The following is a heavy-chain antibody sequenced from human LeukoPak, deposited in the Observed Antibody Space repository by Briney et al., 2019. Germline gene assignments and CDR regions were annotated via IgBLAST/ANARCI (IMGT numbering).Heavy chain of an antibody. CDR1: GYTFTSYG. Sequence: ASVKVSCKASGYTFTSYGISWVRQAPGQGLEWMGWISAYNGNTNYAQKLQGGVTMTTDTSTSTAYMELRSLRSDDTAVYYCARDGREANYDFWSGYYLPVSNWFDPWGQGTLVTVSS. CDR3: ARDGREANYDFWSGYYLPVSNWFDP. J-gene: IGHJ5*02. CDR2: ISAYNGNT. D-gene: IGHD3-3*01. V-gene: IGHV1-18*01.